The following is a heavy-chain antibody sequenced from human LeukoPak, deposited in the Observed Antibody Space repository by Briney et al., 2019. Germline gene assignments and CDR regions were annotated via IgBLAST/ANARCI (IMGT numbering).Heavy chain of an antibody. D-gene: IGHD3-10*01. Sequence: GGSLRLSCAASGFTFTNYAMSWVRQAPGKGLEWVSGISGSGGSTYYADSVKGRFTVSRDNSKNTLHLQMNSLRADDTAVYYCAKGGRLLWFGEPTDFFDYWGQGTLVSVSS. CDR1: GFTFTNYA. CDR3: AKGGRLLWFGEPTDFFDY. J-gene: IGHJ4*02. CDR2: ISGSGGST. V-gene: IGHV3-23*01.